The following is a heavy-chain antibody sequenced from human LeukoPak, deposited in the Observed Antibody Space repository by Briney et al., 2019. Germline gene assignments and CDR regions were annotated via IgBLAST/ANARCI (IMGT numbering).Heavy chain of an antibody. Sequence: GGSLRLACAASGFTVSSYYLSWVRQAPGRGLEWVSIIYSGGSTYYADSVKGRFTISRDNSKNTLYLQMNSLRAEDTAVYYCARYRNYYDSSGYYPFDYWGQGSLVTVSS. V-gene: IGHV3-53*01. CDR2: IYSGGST. CDR1: GFTVSSYY. D-gene: IGHD3-22*01. J-gene: IGHJ4*02. CDR3: ARYRNYYDSSGYYPFDY.